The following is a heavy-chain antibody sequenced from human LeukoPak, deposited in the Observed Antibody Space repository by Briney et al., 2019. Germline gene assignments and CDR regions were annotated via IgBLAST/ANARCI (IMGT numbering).Heavy chain of an antibody. CDR3: AREAGDSSSWHYYMDV. CDR1: GYTSTTYG. Sequence: ASVKVSCKASGYTSTTYGLGWVRQAPGQGLEWMGWISAYNGNTNYAQKLQGRVTMTTDTSTSTAYMELRSLRSDDTAVYYCAREAGDSSSWHYYMDVWGKGTTVTVSS. V-gene: IGHV1-18*01. D-gene: IGHD6-13*01. CDR2: ISAYNGNT. J-gene: IGHJ6*03.